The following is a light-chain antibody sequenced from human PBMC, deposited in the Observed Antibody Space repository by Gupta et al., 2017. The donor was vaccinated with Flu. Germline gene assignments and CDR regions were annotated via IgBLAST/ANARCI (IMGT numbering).Light chain of an antibody. J-gene: IGKJ4*01. Sequence: IQMTQSPSTLSASVGDRATITCRASQSISSWLAWYQQKPGKALKLLIYKASILESGVPSRFSGSGSGTEFTLTISSLQPDDLAAYYCQQDEAYPLTFGGGTKVEIK. CDR2: KAS. CDR3: QQDEAYPLT. V-gene: IGKV1-5*03. CDR1: QSISSW.